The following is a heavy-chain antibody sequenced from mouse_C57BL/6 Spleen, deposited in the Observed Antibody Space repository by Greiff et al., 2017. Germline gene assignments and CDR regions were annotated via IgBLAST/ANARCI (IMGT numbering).Heavy chain of an antibody. Sequence: LVESGAELARPGASVRMSSKASGYTFPSYTIHWVKQRPGQGLEWIGYINPSSGYTKYNQKFKDKATLTADKSSSTAYMQLSSLTSEDSAVYYCAGYYGYDGYAMDYWGQGTSVTVSS. J-gene: IGHJ4*01. V-gene: IGHV1-4*01. D-gene: IGHD2-2*01. CDR1: GYTFPSYT. CDR3: AGYYGYDGYAMDY. CDR2: INPSSGYT.